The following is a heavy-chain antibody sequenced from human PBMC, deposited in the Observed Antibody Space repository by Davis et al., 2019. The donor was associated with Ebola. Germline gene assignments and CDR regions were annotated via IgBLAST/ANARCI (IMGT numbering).Heavy chain of an antibody. CDR1: DSSFKDYA. CDR2: TRSNSDSI. V-gene: IGHV3-43*01. J-gene: IGHJ6*02. D-gene: IGHD3-3*01. Sequence: PGGSLRPPCPPLDSSFKDYAMHWVRQAPRKGLDWVCGTRSNSDSIDSADSVKGRFTNSRDNSKKPLYLQMNSLRTEDTALYYCAKAGRDFWSGYFNYYYGMDVWGQGTRVTVSS. CDR3: AKAGRDFWSGYFNYYYGMDV.